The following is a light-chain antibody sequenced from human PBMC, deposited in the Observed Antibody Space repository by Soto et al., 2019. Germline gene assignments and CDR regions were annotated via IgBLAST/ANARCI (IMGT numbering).Light chain of an antibody. V-gene: IGLV1-40*01. CDR3: QSYDSSLSGYV. CDR1: SSNIGAPYD. CDR2: GNH. Sequence: QSALTQPPSVSGAPGQTVIISCSGSSSNIGAPYDVNWYRQLPGTVPKLLIYGNHNRPSGVPDRLSGSKSGTSASLAITGLQAEDEADYYCQSYDSSLSGYVFGTGTKVTVL. J-gene: IGLJ1*01.